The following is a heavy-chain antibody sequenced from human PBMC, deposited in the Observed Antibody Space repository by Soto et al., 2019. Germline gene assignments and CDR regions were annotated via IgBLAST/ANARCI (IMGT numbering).Heavy chain of an antibody. J-gene: IGHJ5*02. D-gene: IGHD3-22*01. CDR1: GGYISSGGYY. Sequence: SETLSLTCTVSGGYISSGGYYWSWIRQHPGKGLEWIGYIYYSGSTYYNPSLKSRVTISVDTSKNQFSLKLSSVTAADTAVYYCALSSGYYFNWFDPWGQGTLVTVSS. V-gene: IGHV4-31*03. CDR2: IYYSGST. CDR3: ALSSGYYFNWFDP.